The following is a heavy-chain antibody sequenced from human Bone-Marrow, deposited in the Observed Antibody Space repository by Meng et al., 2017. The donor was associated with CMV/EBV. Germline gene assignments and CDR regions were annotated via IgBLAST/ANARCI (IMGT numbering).Heavy chain of an antibody. CDR1: GDTFTGYY. CDR2: INPNSGGT. CDR3: ARVVYRALHYYYYGMDV. D-gene: IGHD3-16*02. Sequence: ASVKVSCKASGDTFTGYYMHWVRQAPGQGLEWMGWINPNSGGTKYAQRFQGRVTMTMDTSISTAYMELNRLRSDDTAVYYCARVVYRALHYYYYGMDVWGQGPTVTVSS. J-gene: IGHJ6*02. V-gene: IGHV1-2*02.